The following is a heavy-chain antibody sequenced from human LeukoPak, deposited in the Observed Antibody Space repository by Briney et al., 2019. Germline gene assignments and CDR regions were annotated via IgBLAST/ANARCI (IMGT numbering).Heavy chain of an antibody. J-gene: IGHJ2*01. CDR3: ASARRGASRNWYFDL. CDR2: IIPILGIA. Sequence: SAKVSCKASGGTFSSYAISWVRQAPGQGLEWMGRIIPILGIANYAQKFQGRVTITADKSTSTAYMELSSLRSEDTAVYYCASARRGASRNWYFDLWGRGTLVTVSS. D-gene: IGHD6-6*01. CDR1: GGTFSSYA. V-gene: IGHV1-69*04.